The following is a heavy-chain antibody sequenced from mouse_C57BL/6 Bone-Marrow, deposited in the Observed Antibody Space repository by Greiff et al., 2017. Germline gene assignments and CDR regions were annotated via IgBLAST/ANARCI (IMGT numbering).Heavy chain of an antibody. CDR3: ARGDYDENGDLEG. V-gene: IGHV1-64*01. D-gene: IGHD2-4*01. CDR1: GYTFTSYW. Sequence: QVQLQQPGAELVKPGASVKLSCKASGYTFTSYWMHWVKQRPGQGLEWIGMIHPNSGSTNYNEKFKSKATLTVDKSSSTAYMQLSSLTSEDSAVYYCARGDYDENGDLEGGGKGTTLTVAS. J-gene: IGHJ2*01. CDR2: IHPNSGST.